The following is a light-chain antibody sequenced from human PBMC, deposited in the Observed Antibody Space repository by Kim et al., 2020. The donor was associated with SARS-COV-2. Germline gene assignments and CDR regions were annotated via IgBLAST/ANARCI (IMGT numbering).Light chain of an antibody. J-gene: IGKJ2*02. CDR1: QSVSSN. V-gene: IGKV3-15*01. CDR2: GAS. CDR3: QQYNNWPRST. Sequence: VSPGERATLSCRASQSVSSNLAWYQQKPGQAPRLLIYGASTRATGIPARFSGSGSGTEFTLTISSLQSEDFAVYYCQQYNNWPRSTFGQGTKLEI.